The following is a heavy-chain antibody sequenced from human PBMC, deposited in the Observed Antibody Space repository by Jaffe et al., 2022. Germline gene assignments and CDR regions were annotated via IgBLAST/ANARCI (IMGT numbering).Heavy chain of an antibody. Sequence: QVQLQQWGAGLLKPSETLSLTCAVYGGSFSGYYWSWIRQPPGKGLEWIGEINHSGSTNYNPSLKSRVTISVDTSKNQFSLKLSSVTAADTAVYYCARVTRYTNGDYAYNHYYMDVWGKGTTVTVSS. CDR3: ARVTRYTNGDYAYNHYYMDV. V-gene: IGHV4-34*01. J-gene: IGHJ6*03. CDR2: INHSGST. CDR1: GGSFSGYY. D-gene: IGHD4-17*01.